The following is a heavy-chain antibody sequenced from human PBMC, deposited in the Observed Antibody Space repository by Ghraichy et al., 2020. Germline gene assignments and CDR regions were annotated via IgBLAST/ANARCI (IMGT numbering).Heavy chain of an antibody. CDR3: ARGSLVPPIVGATMGDAFDI. Sequence: GESLNISCAASGFTFSSYSMNWVRQAPGKGLEWVSSISSSSSYIYYADSVKGRFTISRDNAKNSLYLQMNSLRAEDTAVYYCARGSLVPPIVGATMGDAFDIWGQGTMVTVSS. CDR1: GFTFSSYS. CDR2: ISSSSSYI. V-gene: IGHV3-21*01. D-gene: IGHD1-26*01. J-gene: IGHJ3*02.